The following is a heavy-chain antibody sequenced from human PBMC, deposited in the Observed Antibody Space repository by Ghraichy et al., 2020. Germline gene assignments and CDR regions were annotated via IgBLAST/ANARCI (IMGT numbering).Heavy chain of an antibody. Sequence: GGSLRLSCAASGFTFSSYGMHWVRQAPGKGLEWVAFIRYDGSNKYYADSVKGRFTISRDNSKNTLYLQMNSLRAEDTAVYYCAKDQRGAYGGNSVAAFDIWGQGTMVTVSS. J-gene: IGHJ3*02. V-gene: IGHV3-30*02. D-gene: IGHD4-23*01. CDR3: AKDQRGAYGGNSVAAFDI. CDR1: GFTFSSYG. CDR2: IRYDGSNK.